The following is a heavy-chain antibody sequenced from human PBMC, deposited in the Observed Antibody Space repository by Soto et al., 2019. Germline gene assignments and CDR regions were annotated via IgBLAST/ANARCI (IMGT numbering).Heavy chain of an antibody. CDR3: ARHLYAIGLYYYYGMDV. V-gene: IGHV5-51*01. CDR2: IYPGDSDT. Sequence: PGESLKISCKGPGYSFTSYWIGWVRQMPGKGLEWMGIIYPGDSDTRYSPSFQGQVTISADKSISTAYLQWSSLKASDTAMYYCARHLYAIGLYYYYGMDVWGQGTTVTVSS. CDR1: GYSFTSYW. J-gene: IGHJ6*02. D-gene: IGHD2-8*01.